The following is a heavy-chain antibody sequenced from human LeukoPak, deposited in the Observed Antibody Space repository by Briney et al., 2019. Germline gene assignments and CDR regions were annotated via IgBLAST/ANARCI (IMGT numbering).Heavy chain of an antibody. D-gene: IGHD6-19*01. V-gene: IGHV1-69*05. CDR3: ANLKAGGWSAFDY. CDR1: GGTFSSYA. Sequence: SVKVSCKASGGTFSSYAISWVRQAPGQGLEWMGGIIPIFGTANYAQKFQGRVTITTDESTSTAYMELSSLRSEDTAVYYCANLKAGGWSAFDYWVQGTLVTVSS. CDR2: IIPIFGTA. J-gene: IGHJ4*02.